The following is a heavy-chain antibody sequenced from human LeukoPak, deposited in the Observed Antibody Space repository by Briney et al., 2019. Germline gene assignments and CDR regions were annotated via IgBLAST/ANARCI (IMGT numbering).Heavy chain of an antibody. CDR2: INHSGST. V-gene: IGHV4-34*01. D-gene: IGHD3-10*01. CDR1: GGSFSGYY. J-gene: IGHJ3*02. CDR3: AISNGYGLVDI. Sequence: SETLSLTCAVYGGSFSGYYWSWIRQPPGKGLEWIGEINHSGSTNYNPSLKSRVTISVDTSKNQFSLKLSSVTAADTAVYYCAISNGYGLVDIWGQGTMVTVSS.